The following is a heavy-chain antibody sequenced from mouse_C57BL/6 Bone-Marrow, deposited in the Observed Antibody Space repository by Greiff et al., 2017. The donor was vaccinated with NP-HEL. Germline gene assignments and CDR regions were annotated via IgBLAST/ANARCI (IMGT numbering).Heavy chain of an antibody. CDR1: GFTFSDYG. CDR3: ARRNITTVDWYFDV. J-gene: IGHJ1*03. Sequence: EVKLVESGGGLVQPGGSLKLSCAASGFTFSDYGMAWVRQAPRKGPEWVAFISNLAYSIYYADTVTGRFTISRENTKNTLYLEMSSLRSEDTAMYYCARRNITTVDWYFDVWGTGTTVTVSS. V-gene: IGHV5-15*01. D-gene: IGHD1-1*01. CDR2: ISNLAYSI.